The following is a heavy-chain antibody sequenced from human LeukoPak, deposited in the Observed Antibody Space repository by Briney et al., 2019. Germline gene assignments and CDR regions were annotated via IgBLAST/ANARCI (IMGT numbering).Heavy chain of an antibody. Sequence: PSETLSLTCTVSGGSISSYYWSWIRQPPGKGLEWIGYIYNSGSTNYNPSLKSRVTISVDTSKNQFSLKLSSVTAADTAVYYCARVVPFYYYYMDVWGKGTTVTVSS. J-gene: IGHJ6*03. CDR2: IYNSGST. D-gene: IGHD6-13*01. CDR3: ARVVPFYYYYMDV. CDR1: GGSISSYY. V-gene: IGHV4-59*12.